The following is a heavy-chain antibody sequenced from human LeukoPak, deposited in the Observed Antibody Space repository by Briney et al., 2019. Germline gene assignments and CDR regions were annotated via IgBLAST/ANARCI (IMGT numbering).Heavy chain of an antibody. CDR2: FYYNGST. CDR3: ARHGMATIIN. J-gene: IGHJ4*02. D-gene: IGHD5-24*01. CDR1: GGSISWTSYY. V-gene: IGHV4-39*01. Sequence: SETLSLTCTVSGGSISWTSYYWGWIRQPPGKGLELIGSFYYNGSTYYSPSLKSRATISAETSKNQFSLKLSSVSAADTAVFYCARHGMATIINWGQGTLVTVSS.